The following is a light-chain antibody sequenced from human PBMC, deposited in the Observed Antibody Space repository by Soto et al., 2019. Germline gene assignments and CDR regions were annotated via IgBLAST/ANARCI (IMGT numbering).Light chain of an antibody. V-gene: IGKV2-28*01. Sequence: DIVVTQSPLSLPVTPGEPASISCRSSQSLLHSNGYNYLDWYLQKPGHSPQLLIYLGSNRASGVPDRVSGSGSGTDFTLKISRVEAEDVWVYYCMQALQTPTFGQGTRLEIK. CDR1: QSLLHSNGYNY. J-gene: IGKJ5*01. CDR3: MQALQTPT. CDR2: LGS.